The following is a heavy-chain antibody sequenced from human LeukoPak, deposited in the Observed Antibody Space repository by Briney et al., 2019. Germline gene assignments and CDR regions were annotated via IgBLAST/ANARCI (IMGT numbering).Heavy chain of an antibody. V-gene: IGHV3-74*01. Sequence: GGSLRLSCAASGFTFSSYWMHWVRQAPGKGLVWVSRINSDGSSTSYADSVKGRFTISRDNSKNTLYLQMNNLRAEDTAVYYCAKYVLVGPSRAFDSWGQGSLVTVSS. CDR2: INSDGSST. CDR3: AKYVLVGPSRAFDS. CDR1: GFTFSSYW. D-gene: IGHD1-26*01. J-gene: IGHJ4*02.